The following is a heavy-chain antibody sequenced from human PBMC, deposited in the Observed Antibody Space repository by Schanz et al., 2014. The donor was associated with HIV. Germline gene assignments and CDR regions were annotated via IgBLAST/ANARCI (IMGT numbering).Heavy chain of an antibody. CDR3: AKDQGYDFWSGYYNYYGMDV. J-gene: IGHJ6*02. D-gene: IGHD3-3*01. CDR1: GITLSGYG. V-gene: IGHV3-30*18. CDR2: ISYDGSEK. Sequence: QVQLVESGGGLVKPGGSLRLSCAASGITLSGYGMHWVRQAPGKGLEWVAVISYDGSEKYHADSVKGRFTISRDNSKNTLYLQMDSLRAEDTAVYYCAKDQGYDFWSGYYNYYGMDVWGQGTTVTVSS.